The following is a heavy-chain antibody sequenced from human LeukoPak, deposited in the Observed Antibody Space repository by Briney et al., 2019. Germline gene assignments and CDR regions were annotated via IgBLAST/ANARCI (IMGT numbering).Heavy chain of an antibody. D-gene: IGHD6-19*01. J-gene: IGHJ3*02. V-gene: IGHV3-23*01. CDR3: AKDVPHSGWAFDI. Sequence: PGGSLRLSCAASGFIFSNYAMSWVRQAPGRGLEWVSAISRSGRYYADSVKGRFTISRDDSKNILYLQMNSLRVEDAAVYYCAKDVPHSGWAFDIWGQGTLVTVS. CDR2: ISRSGR. CDR1: GFIFSNYA.